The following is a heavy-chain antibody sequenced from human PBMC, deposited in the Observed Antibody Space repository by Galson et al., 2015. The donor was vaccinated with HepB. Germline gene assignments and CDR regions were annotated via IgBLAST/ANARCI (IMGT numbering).Heavy chain of an antibody. Sequence: SLRLSCAASGFTFSSYAMHWVRQAPGKGLEWVAVISYDGSNKYYADSVKGRFTISRDNSKNTLYLQMNSLRAEDTAVYYCARGPLVFGYGDYDIGLDYWGQGTLVTVSS. V-gene: IGHV3-30-3*01. J-gene: IGHJ4*02. CDR3: ARGPLVFGYGDYDIGLDY. CDR2: ISYDGSNK. D-gene: IGHD4-17*01. CDR1: GFTFSSYA.